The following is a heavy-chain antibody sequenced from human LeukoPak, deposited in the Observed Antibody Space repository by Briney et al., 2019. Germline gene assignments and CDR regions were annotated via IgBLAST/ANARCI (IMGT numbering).Heavy chain of an antibody. CDR3: ARSIGLTGGGVDV. CDR1: GFTFSDYN. J-gene: IGHJ6*02. CDR2: ITSGRRTI. V-gene: IGHV3-11*01. Sequence: GGSLRLSCAASGFTFSDYNMNWVRQAPGKVLERVSYITSGRRTIHHADSVKGLFTVSRDNVKKTLYLQMNSLRAEDTAVYYCARSIGLTGGGVDVWGQGTTVTVSS. D-gene: IGHD3-9*01.